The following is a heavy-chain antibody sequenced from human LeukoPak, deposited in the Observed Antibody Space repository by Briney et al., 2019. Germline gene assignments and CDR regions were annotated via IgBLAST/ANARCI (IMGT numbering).Heavy chain of an antibody. V-gene: IGHV1-2*02. CDR1: GYTFTGYY. J-gene: IGHJ5*01. D-gene: IGHD6-19*01. CDR2: ISPNSGGT. Sequence: ASVTVSCKASGYTFTGYYMHWVRQAPGQGLEWMGWISPNSGGTNYAQKFQGRVTMTRDTSISTGYMELSRLRSDDTAVYYCARTTYSSGWFDYWGQGTLVTVSS. CDR3: ARTTYSSGWFDY.